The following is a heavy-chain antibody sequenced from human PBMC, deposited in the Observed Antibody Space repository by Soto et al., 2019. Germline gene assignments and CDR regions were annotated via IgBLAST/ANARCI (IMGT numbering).Heavy chain of an antibody. Sequence: SETLSLTCAVYGGSFSGYYWSWIRQPPGKGLEWIGEINHSGSTNYNPSLKSRVTISVDTSKNQFSLKLSSVTAADTAVYYCARGRPSYDFWSGYPTRIFDYWGQGTLVTVSS. V-gene: IGHV4-34*01. D-gene: IGHD3-3*01. CDR1: GGSFSGYY. CDR3: ARGRPSYDFWSGYPTRIFDY. CDR2: INHSGST. J-gene: IGHJ4*02.